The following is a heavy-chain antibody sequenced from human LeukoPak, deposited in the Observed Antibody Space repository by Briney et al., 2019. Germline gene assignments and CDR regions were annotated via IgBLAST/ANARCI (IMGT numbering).Heavy chain of an antibody. CDR3: ARHMIHDGLPTIPFEL. J-gene: IGHJ2*01. V-gene: IGHV4-4*09. D-gene: IGHD5-12*01. Sequence: PSETLSLTCTVSGGSISSYYWSWIRQPPGKGLEWIGYIYTSGSTNYNPSLKSRVTISVDTSKNQFSLKLSSVTAADTAVYYCARHMIHDGLPTIPFELWGRGTLVTVSS. CDR1: GGSISSYY. CDR2: IYTSGST.